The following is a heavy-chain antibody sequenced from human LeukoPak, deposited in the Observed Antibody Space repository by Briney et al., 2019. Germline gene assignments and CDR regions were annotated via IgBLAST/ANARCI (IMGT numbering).Heavy chain of an antibody. CDR1: GFTFSSYG. J-gene: IGHJ3*02. CDR3: AKGIYSYGAFDI. Sequence: GGSLRLYCAASGFTFSSYGMHWVRQAPGKGLEWVAFIRYDGSNKYYADSVKGRFTISRDNSKNTLYLQMNSLRAEDTAVYYCAKGIYSYGAFDIWGQGTMVTVSS. V-gene: IGHV3-30*02. D-gene: IGHD5-18*01. CDR2: IRYDGSNK.